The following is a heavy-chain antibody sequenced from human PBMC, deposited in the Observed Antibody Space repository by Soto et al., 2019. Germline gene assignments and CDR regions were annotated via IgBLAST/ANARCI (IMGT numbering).Heavy chain of an antibody. CDR3: ARVMAAGDFDY. CDR2: INPSGGST. CDR1: GYTFTSYY. D-gene: IGHD6-13*01. J-gene: IGHJ4*02. Sequence: QVQLVQSGAEVKKPGASVKVSCKASGYTFTSYYMHWVRQAPGQGLEWMGIINPSGGSTSYAQKFQGRVTMTRDTSTTTVYMELSSLRSEDTAVYCCARVMAAGDFDYWGQGTLVTVSS. V-gene: IGHV1-46*01.